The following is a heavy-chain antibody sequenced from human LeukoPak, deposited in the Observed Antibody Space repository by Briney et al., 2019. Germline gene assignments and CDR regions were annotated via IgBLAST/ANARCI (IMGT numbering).Heavy chain of an antibody. CDR2: IYMGGSI. V-gene: IGHV4-59*01. D-gene: IGHD5-24*01. CDR1: GDFISRNY. CDR3: AREIWLPDGHTIDY. Sequence: SETLSLTCSVSGDFISRNYWSWIRQPPGKGVEWLGFIYMGGSINYNPSLKSRVTISVDTSKNQFSLRLTSVTPADTAVYYCAREIWLPDGHTIDYWGPGTLVTVSS. J-gene: IGHJ4*02.